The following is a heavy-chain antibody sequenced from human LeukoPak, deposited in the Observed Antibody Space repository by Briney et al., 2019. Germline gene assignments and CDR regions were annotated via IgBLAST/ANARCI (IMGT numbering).Heavy chain of an antibody. CDR2: ISGNGAST. D-gene: IGHD4/OR15-4a*01. V-gene: IGHV3-23*01. Sequence: GGSLRLSCAASGFTFSSYAMHWVRQAPGKGLEWVSVISGNGASTYYADSVKGRFTISRDNSKNTVLLQMNSLRAEDTALYYCAKDLPAGPLTMWGYFDYWGLGTLVTVSS. CDR3: AKDLPAGPLTMWGYFDY. J-gene: IGHJ4*02. CDR1: GFTFSSYA.